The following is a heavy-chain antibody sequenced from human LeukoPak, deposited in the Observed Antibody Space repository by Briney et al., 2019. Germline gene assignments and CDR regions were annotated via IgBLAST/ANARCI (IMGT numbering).Heavy chain of an antibody. CDR1: GGSFSGYY. J-gene: IGHJ5*02. CDR2: INHSGNT. D-gene: IGHD6-13*01. Sequence: SETLSLTCAVYGGSFSGYYWSWIRQPPGKGLEWIGEINHSGNTNYNPSLKGRVTISVDTSKSQFSLKLSSVTAADTAVYYCARGPLYSSSWYNWFDPWGQGTLVTVSS. V-gene: IGHV4-34*01. CDR3: ARGPLYSSSWYNWFDP.